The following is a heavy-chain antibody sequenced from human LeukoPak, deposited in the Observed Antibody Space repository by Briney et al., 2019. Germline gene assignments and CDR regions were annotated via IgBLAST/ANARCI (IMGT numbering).Heavy chain of an antibody. V-gene: IGHV3-30*02. CDR2: IRYDGSNK. Sequence: GGSLRLSCAASGFTFSSYGMHWVRQAPGKGLEWVAFIRYDGSNKYYADSVKGRFTISRDNSKNTLYLQMNSLRAEDTAVYYCAKDRGMEWSSYYFDYWGQGTLVTVSS. CDR1: GFTFSSYG. CDR3: AKDRGMEWSSYYFDY. D-gene: IGHD3-3*01. J-gene: IGHJ4*02.